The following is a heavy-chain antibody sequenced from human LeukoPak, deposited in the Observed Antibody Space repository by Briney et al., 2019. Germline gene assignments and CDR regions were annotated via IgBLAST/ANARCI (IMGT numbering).Heavy chain of an antibody. CDR2: INHSGST. Sequence: SETLSLTCTVSGGSISSSSYYWGWIRQPPGKGLEWIGEINHSGSTNYNPSLKSRVTISVDTSKNQFSLKLSSVTAADTAVYYCARRSGGAGGQKRYYYYYYMDVWGKGTTVTISS. D-gene: IGHD2-8*02. CDR1: GGSISSSSYY. V-gene: IGHV4-39*07. J-gene: IGHJ6*03. CDR3: ARRSGGAGGQKRYYYYYYMDV.